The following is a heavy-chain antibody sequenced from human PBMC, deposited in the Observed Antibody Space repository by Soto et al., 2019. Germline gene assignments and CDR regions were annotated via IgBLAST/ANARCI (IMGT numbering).Heavy chain of an antibody. CDR1: RGTFSSYA. CDR2: ISAYNGNT. CDR3: AKDTLQSTSWYEYFDH. Sequence: GASVKASCKASRGTFSSYAISWLRQAPGQGLEWMGWISAYNGNTNYAQKLQGRVTMTTDTSTSTAYMELRSLRSDDTAVYYCAKDTLQSTSWYEYFDHWGQGTLVTVSS. J-gene: IGHJ4*02. D-gene: IGHD6-13*01. V-gene: IGHV1-18*01.